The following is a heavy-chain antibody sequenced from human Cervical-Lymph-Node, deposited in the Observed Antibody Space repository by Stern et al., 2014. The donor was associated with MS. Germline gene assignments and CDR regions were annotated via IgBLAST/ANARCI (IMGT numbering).Heavy chain of an antibody. CDR3: ARGELKEGLVRGMDV. Sequence: VQLVESGAEVKKPGSSVKVSCKASGGTFSSYAISGVRKAHGQGVEWRGGRIPIFGTANYAQKFQGRVTITADESTSTAYMELSSLRSEDTAVYYCARGELKEGLVRGMDVWGQGTTVTVSS. D-gene: IGHD1-26*01. J-gene: IGHJ6*02. V-gene: IGHV1-69*01. CDR2: RIPIFGTA. CDR1: GGTFSSYA.